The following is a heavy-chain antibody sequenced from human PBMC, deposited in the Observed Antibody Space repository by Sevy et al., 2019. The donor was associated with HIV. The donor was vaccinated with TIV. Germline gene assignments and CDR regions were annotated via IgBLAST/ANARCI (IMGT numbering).Heavy chain of an antibody. Sequence: ASVKVSCKASASIFTYYALHWVRQAPGQRPEWMGWIVLGNGRTKYSEDFQGRVTFTRDKSARVAYMGLSSLTSEDTAVYYCERGWGPTVTNFDYWGQGSLVTVSS. D-gene: IGHD4-17*01. V-gene: IGHV1-3*01. CDR1: ASIFTYYA. J-gene: IGHJ4*02. CDR3: ERGWGPTVTNFDY. CDR2: IVLGNGRT.